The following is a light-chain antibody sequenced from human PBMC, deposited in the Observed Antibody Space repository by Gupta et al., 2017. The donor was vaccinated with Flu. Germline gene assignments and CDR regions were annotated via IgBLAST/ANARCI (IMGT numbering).Light chain of an antibody. CDR2: DVT. CDR3: SSHAGRVTWL. CDR1: SSDVGSSNR. V-gene: IGLV2-11*01. J-gene: IGLJ1*01. Sequence: QSAPTQPRSVSGSPGQSVTISCTGTSSDVGSSNRVSWYQQRPGKAPKLILYDVTERPSGVPDRFSGSKSGNTAPLSISGLQADDEADYYCSSHAGRVTWLFGTGTTVTVL.